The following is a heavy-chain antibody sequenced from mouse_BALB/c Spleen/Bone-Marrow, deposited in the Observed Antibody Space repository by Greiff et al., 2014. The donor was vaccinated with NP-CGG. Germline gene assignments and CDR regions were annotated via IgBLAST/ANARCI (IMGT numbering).Heavy chain of an antibody. V-gene: IGHV1-82*01. J-gene: IGHJ4*01. CDR2: IYPGDGDT. D-gene: IGHD1-1*01. CDR1: GYAFSSSW. CDR3: ANYYGSSQGAMDY. Sequence: QVQLKESGPELVKPGASVKISCKASGYAFSSSWMNWGKQRPGQGLEWIGRIYPGDGDTNYNGNFKGKATLTADKSSSTAYMQLSSLTSVDSAVYFCANYYGSSQGAMDYWGQGTSVTVSS.